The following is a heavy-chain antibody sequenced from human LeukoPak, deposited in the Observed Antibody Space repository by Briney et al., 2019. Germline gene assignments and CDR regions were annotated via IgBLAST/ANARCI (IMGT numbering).Heavy chain of an antibody. V-gene: IGHV1-2*02. CDR2: INPNSGDT. J-gene: IGHJ5*02. Sequence: ASVKVSCKASGYTFTGYYLHWVRQAPGQGLEWMGWINPNSGDTNYAQRFQGRVTLTTDRSISTAYMVLNRLQSDDTAVYYCTREREGGSGCFDPWGQGTLVTVSS. CDR1: GYTFTGYY. CDR3: TREREGGSGCFDP. D-gene: IGHD3-16*01.